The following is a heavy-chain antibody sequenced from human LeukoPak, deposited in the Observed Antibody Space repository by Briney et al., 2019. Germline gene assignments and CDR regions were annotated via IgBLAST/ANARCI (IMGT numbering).Heavy chain of an antibody. CDR3: ATVSRDLGWFDP. Sequence: ASVKVSCKVSGYTLTELSMHWERQAPGKGLEWMGGFDPEDGETIYAQKFQGRVTMTEDTSTDTAYMELSSLRSEDTAVYYCATVSRDLGWFDPWGQGTLVTVSS. CDR1: GYTLTELS. D-gene: IGHD7-27*01. V-gene: IGHV1-24*01. J-gene: IGHJ5*02. CDR2: FDPEDGET.